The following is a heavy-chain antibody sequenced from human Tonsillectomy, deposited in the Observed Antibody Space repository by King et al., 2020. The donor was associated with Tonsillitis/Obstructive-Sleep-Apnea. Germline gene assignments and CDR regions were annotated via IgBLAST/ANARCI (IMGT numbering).Heavy chain of an antibody. CDR1: GYTFTGYY. Sequence: EQLVQSGAEVKKPGASVKVSCKASGYTFTGYYMHWVRPAPGQGLEWMGWINPNSGGTNYAQKFQGWVTMTRETSISTAYMELSRLRSDDTAVYYCARDWRYCSSTSCYSGIGYWGQGTLVTVSS. D-gene: IGHD2-2*01. V-gene: IGHV1-2*04. CDR3: ARDWRYCSSTSCYSGIGY. J-gene: IGHJ4*02. CDR2: INPNSGGT.